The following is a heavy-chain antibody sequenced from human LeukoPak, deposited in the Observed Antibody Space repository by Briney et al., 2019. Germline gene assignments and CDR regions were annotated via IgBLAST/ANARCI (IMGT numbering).Heavy chain of an antibody. V-gene: IGHV4-59*01. CDR2: IYYSGST. Sequence: PSETLSLTCTVSGGSIRSYHWSWIRQPPGKGLEWIGYIYYSGSTNYNPSLKSRVTISVDTSKNQFSLKLSSVTAADTAVYYCARGELTFDYWGQGTLVTVSS. CDR1: GGSIRSYH. D-gene: IGHD1-26*01. J-gene: IGHJ4*02. CDR3: ARGELTFDY.